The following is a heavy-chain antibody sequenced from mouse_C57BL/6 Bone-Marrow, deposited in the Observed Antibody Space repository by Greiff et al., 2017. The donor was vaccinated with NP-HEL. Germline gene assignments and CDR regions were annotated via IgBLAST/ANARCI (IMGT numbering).Heavy chain of an antibody. V-gene: IGHV1-26*01. CDR2: INPNNGGT. CDR1: GYTFTDYY. J-gene: IGHJ4*01. D-gene: IGHD1-1*01. Sequence: EVQLQQSGPELVKPGASVKISCKASGYTFTDYYMNWVKQSHGKSLEWIGDINPNNGGTSYNQKFKGKATLTVDKSSSTAYMELRSLTSEDSAVYYCDVVYYGSEAMDYWGQGTSVTVSS. CDR3: DVVYYGSEAMDY.